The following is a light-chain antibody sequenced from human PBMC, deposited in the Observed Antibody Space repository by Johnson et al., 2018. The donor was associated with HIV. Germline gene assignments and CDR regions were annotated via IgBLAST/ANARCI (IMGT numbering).Light chain of an antibody. Sequence: QSVLTQPPSVSAAPGQKVTISCSGSSSNIGNNYVSWYQQLPGTAPKLLIYENNKRPSGIPDRFSGSKSGTSATLGITGLQTGYEADYYCGTWDNSLTPFYVFGTATNVTVL. V-gene: IGLV1-51*02. CDR1: SSNIGNNY. CDR2: ENN. CDR3: GTWDNSLTPFYV. J-gene: IGLJ1*01.